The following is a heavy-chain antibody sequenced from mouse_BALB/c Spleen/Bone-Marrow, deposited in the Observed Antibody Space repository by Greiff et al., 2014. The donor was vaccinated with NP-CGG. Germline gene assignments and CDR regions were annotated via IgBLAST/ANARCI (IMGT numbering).Heavy chain of an antibody. D-gene: IGHD1-1*01. CDR1: GFSLTSYG. Sequence: VQLQQSGPGLVAPSQSLSITCTISGFSLTSYGVHWVRQPPGKGPEWLVVIWSDGSTTYNSALKSRLSISKDNSKSQVFLKMNSLQTDDTAMYYCARCYYGYAMDYWGQGTSATVSS. V-gene: IGHV2-6-1*01. CDR3: ARCYYGYAMDY. J-gene: IGHJ4*01. CDR2: IWSDGST.